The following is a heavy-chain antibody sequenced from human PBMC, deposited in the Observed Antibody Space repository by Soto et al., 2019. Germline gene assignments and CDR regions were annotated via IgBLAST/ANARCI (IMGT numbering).Heavy chain of an antibody. CDR3: AREPHYYDSSGYYYHLFYY. Sequence: ASVKVSCKASGYTFTSYGISWVRQAPGQGLEWMGWISAYNGNTNYAQKLQGRVTMTTDTSTSTAYMELRSLRSDDTAVYYCAREPHYYDSSGYYYHLFYYWGQGTLVTVSS. D-gene: IGHD3-22*01. CDR1: GYTFTSYG. CDR2: ISAYNGNT. V-gene: IGHV1-18*01. J-gene: IGHJ4*02.